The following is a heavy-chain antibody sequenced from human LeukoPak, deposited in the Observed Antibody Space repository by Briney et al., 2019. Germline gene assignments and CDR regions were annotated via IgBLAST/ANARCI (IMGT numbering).Heavy chain of an antibody. J-gene: IGHJ6*03. CDR2: IYYSGST. V-gene: IGHV4-39*01. CDR3: ASRGYCSGGSCYSPPYYYYYMDV. Sequence: PSETLSLTCTVSAGSISSSSYYWGWIRQPPGRGLEWIGSIYYSGSTYYNPSLKSRVTISVDTSKNQFSLKLSSVTAADTAVYYCASRGYCSGGSCYSPPYYYYYMDVWGKGTTVTVSS. CDR1: AGSISSSSYY. D-gene: IGHD2-15*01.